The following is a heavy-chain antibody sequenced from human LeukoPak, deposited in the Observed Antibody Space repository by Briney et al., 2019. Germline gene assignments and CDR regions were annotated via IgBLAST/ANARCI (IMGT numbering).Heavy chain of an antibody. CDR2: IYHSGNT. V-gene: IGHV4-38-2*01. CDR1: GYSISSGYY. Sequence: SETLSLTCAVSGYSISSGYYWGWIRQPPGKGLEWIGSIYHSGNTYYNPSHKSRVTISVDTSKNQFSLKLSSVTAADAAVYYCARHRAAGWFGELLPIDYWGQGTLVTVSS. CDR3: ARHRAAGWFGELLPIDY. J-gene: IGHJ4*02. D-gene: IGHD3-10*01.